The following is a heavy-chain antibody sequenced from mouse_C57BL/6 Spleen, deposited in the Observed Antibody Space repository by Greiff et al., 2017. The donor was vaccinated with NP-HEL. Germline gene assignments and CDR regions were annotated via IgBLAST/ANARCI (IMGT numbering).Heavy chain of an antibody. V-gene: IGHV1-52*01. CDR3: ARATVVAYYAMDY. D-gene: IGHD1-1*01. J-gene: IGHJ4*01. CDR2: IDPSDSET. Sequence: VQLQQPGAELVRPGSSVKLSCKASDYTFTSYWMHWVKQRPIQGLEWIGNIDPSDSETHYNQKFKDKATLTVDKSSSTAYMQLSSLTSEDSAVYYCARATVVAYYAMDYWGQGTSVTVSS. CDR1: DYTFTSYW.